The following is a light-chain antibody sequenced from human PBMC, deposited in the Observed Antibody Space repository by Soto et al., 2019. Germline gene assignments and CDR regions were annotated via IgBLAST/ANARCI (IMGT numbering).Light chain of an antibody. J-gene: IGKJ4*01. V-gene: IGKV1-9*01. Sequence: IQLTQSPSSLSASVGDRVTITCRASQGISSFLVWYQQKPGKAPKNLIYAATTLQSGVPSRFSGSRSGTDFTLTISSLQPEDFATYYCQQLNSFPLTFGGGTKVEIK. CDR3: QQLNSFPLT. CDR1: QGISSF. CDR2: AAT.